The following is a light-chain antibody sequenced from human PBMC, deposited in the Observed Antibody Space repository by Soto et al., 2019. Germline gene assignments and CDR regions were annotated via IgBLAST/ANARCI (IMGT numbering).Light chain of an antibody. CDR2: DTS. V-gene: IGKV1-39*01. CDR3: QPSYNSPLT. J-gene: IGKJ4*01. CDR1: QSIGNH. Sequence: PMTHSPSSLSASVGDRVPITGRASQSIGNHLDWYQQKPGKTPRFLIYDTSSWQSGVPTRFSGSRSGAEFTLTINSLQPEDFAAYYCQPSYNSPLTFGRGTTGDIK.